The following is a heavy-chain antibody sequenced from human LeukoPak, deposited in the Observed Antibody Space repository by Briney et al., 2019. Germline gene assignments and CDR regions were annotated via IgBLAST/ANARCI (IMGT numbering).Heavy chain of an antibody. CDR2: IIPIFGIA. Sequence: ASAKVSCKASGGTFSSYAISWVRQAPGQGLEWMGRIIPIFGIANYAQKFQGRVTITADKSTSTAYMELSSLRSEDTAVYYCARGLVGVWPFDYWGQGTLVTVSS. V-gene: IGHV1-69*04. D-gene: IGHD1-26*01. CDR1: GGTFSSYA. CDR3: ARGLVGVWPFDY. J-gene: IGHJ4*02.